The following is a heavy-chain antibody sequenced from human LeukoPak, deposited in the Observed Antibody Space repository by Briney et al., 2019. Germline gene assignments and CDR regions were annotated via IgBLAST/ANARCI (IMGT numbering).Heavy chain of an antibody. Sequence: SETLSLTCTVSGYSISSGFYWGWIRQPPGKGLEWIGSMYHSGSTYYNPSLKSRVTISVDTSKKRFSLKLNSVTAADTAVYYCARVEHDYDDGRYFDPWGRGTLVTVSS. CDR3: ARVEHDYDDGRYFDP. V-gene: IGHV4-38-2*02. J-gene: IGHJ2*01. CDR2: MYHSGST. D-gene: IGHD4-17*01. CDR1: GYSISSGFY.